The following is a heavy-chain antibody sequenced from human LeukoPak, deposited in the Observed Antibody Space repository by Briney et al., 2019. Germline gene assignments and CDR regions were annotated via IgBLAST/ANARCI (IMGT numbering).Heavy chain of an antibody. CDR2: IKQDGSEK. CDR3: ARVRYGALDY. D-gene: IGHD5-18*01. V-gene: IGHV3-7*01. J-gene: IGHJ4*02. Sequence: PGGSLRLPWAAYGFTFGNYWMSWVRQAPGKGLEWVANIKQDGSEKYYVDSVKGRFTISRDNAKNSLYLQMNSLRAEDTAVYYCARVRYGALDYWGQGTLVTVS. CDR1: GFTFGNYW.